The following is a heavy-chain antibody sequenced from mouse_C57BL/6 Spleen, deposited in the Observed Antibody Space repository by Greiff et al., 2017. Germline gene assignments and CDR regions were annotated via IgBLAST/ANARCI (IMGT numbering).Heavy chain of an antibody. D-gene: IGHD1-1*01. J-gene: IGHJ2*01. V-gene: IGHV1-64*01. CDR1: GYTFTSYW. Sequence: QVQLKQPGAELVKPGASVKLSCKASGYTFTSYWMHWVKQRPGQGLEWIGMIHPNSGSTNYNEKFKSKATLTVDKSSSTAYMQRSSLTSEDSAVYYCASGLLLRYYFDYWGQGTTLTVSS. CDR2: IHPNSGST. CDR3: ASGLLLRYYFDY.